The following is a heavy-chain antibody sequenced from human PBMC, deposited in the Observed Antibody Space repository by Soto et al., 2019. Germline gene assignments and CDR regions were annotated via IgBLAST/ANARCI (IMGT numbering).Heavy chain of an antibody. CDR2: ISWNSGSI. J-gene: IGHJ3*02. CDR1: GFTFDDYA. CDR3: AKATSTEIRTVTTGGGAFDI. Sequence: DVQLVESGGGLVQPGRSLRLSCAASGFTFDDYAMHWVRQAPGKGLEWVSGISWNSGSIGYADSVKGRFTITRDNAKXXXXXXXXXXXXXXXXXXXCAKATSTEIRTVTTGGGAFDIWGQGTMVTVSA. D-gene: IGHD4-17*01. V-gene: IGHV3-9*01.